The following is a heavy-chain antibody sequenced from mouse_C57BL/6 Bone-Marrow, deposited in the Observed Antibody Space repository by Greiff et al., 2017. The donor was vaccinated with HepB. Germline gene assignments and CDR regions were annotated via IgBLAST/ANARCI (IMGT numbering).Heavy chain of an antibody. CDR3: AREERWLPYYFDY. Sequence: EVQRVESGGGLVKPGGSLKLSCAASGFTFSSYAMSWVRQTPEKRLEWVATISDGGSYTYYPDNVKGRFTISRDNAKNNLYLQMSHLKSEDTAMYYCAREERWLPYYFDYWGQGTTLTVSS. CDR1: GFTFSSYA. J-gene: IGHJ2*01. CDR2: ISDGGSYT. D-gene: IGHD2-3*01. V-gene: IGHV5-4*01.